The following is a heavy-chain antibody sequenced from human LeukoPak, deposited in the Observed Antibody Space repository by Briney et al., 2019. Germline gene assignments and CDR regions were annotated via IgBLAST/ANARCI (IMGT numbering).Heavy chain of an antibody. CDR1: GFTFSDYY. D-gene: IGHD3-22*01. J-gene: IGHJ4*02. V-gene: IGHV3-30-3*01. Sequence: PGGSLRLSCAASGFTFSDYYINWIRQAPGKGLEWVAVISYDGSNKYYADSVKGRFTISRDNSKNTLYLQMNSLRAEDTAVYYCARDRYYYDSSGYPPADWGQGTLVTVSS. CDR2: ISYDGSNK. CDR3: ARDRYYYDSSGYPPAD.